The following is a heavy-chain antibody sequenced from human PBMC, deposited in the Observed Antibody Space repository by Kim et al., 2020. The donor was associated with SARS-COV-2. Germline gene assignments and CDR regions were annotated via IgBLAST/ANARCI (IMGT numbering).Heavy chain of an antibody. Sequence: GGSLRLSCAASGFTFSSYAMSWVRQAPGKGLEWVSAISGSGGSTYYADSVKGRFTISRDNSKNTLYLQMNSLRAEDTAVYYCAKASYDSSGYYDDYFDYWGQGTLVTVSS. D-gene: IGHD3-22*01. CDR2: ISGSGGST. V-gene: IGHV3-23*01. CDR3: AKASYDSSGYYDDYFDY. J-gene: IGHJ4*02. CDR1: GFTFSSYA.